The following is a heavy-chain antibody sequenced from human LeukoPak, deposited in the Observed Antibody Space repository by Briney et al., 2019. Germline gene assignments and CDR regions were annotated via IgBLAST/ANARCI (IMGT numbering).Heavy chain of an antibody. D-gene: IGHD7-27*01. CDR2: INHNGYT. CDR3: ARAGTGDRSAVFDY. J-gene: IGHJ4*02. V-gene: IGHV4-34*01. CDR1: GGPFSGYY. Sequence: PSETLSLTCAVYGGPFSGYYWNWIRQPPGKGLEWIGEINHNGYTNYNPSLESRVTISVDTSKNQFSLKVCSLTAADTAVYFCARAGTGDRSAVFDYWGQEILVTVSS.